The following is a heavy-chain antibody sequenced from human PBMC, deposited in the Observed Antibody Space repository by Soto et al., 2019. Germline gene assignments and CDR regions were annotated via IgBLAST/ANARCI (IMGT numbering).Heavy chain of an antibody. D-gene: IGHD2-21*01. V-gene: IGHV1-69*01. CDR3: AREGWGWLQFSAPDY. Sequence: QVQLVQSGAEVKKPGSSVKVSCKASGGTFSSYAISWVRQAPGQGLEWMGGIIPIFGTANYAQKFQGRVTITADESTSTGYMELSSLRSEDTAVYYCAREGWGWLQFSAPDYWGQGTLVTVSS. J-gene: IGHJ4*02. CDR1: GGTFSSYA. CDR2: IIPIFGTA.